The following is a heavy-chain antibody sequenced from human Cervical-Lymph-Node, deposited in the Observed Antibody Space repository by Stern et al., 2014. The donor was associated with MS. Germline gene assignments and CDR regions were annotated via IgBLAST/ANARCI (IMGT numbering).Heavy chain of an antibody. CDR2: ISWNGGTI. Sequence: EVQLVESGGGLVQPGRSLRLSCAASGFTFDDYAIHWVRQSPGKGLEWVSGISWNGGTIAYADSVKGRFTISRDSAKNSLYLQMNSLRAEDTALYYCAKGAQLIHWYDSSGYFGDYFDYWGQGTLVTVSS. V-gene: IGHV3-9*01. CDR3: AKGAQLIHWYDSSGYFGDYFDY. CDR1: GFTFDDYA. D-gene: IGHD3-22*01. J-gene: IGHJ4*02.